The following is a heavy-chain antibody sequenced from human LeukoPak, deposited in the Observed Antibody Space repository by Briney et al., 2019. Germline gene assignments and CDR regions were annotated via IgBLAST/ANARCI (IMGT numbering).Heavy chain of an antibody. D-gene: IGHD3-3*01. CDR3: ARGEAITIFGVVTYYYYYGMDV. CDR1: GGTFISYA. J-gene: IGHJ6*02. Sequence: GASVKVSCKASGGTFISYAISWVRQAPGQGLEWMGGIIPIFGTANYAQKFQGRVTITADESTSTAYMELSSLRSEDTAVYYCARGEAITIFGVVTYYYYYGMDVWGQGTTVTVSS. V-gene: IGHV1-69*13. CDR2: IIPIFGTA.